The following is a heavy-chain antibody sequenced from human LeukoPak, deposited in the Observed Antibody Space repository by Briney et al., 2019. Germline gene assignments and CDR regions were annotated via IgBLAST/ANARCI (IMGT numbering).Heavy chain of an antibody. CDR2: IYYSGST. D-gene: IGHD3-16*01. Sequence: PSETLSLTCTVSGGSISSGDHYWSWIRQPPGKGLEWIGYIYYSGSTYYNPSLKSRVTISVDTSKNQFSLKLSSVTAADTAVYYCARGPENYGFDPWGQGTLVTVSS. V-gene: IGHV4-30-4*01. CDR1: GGSISSGDHY. J-gene: IGHJ5*02. CDR3: ARGPENYGFDP.